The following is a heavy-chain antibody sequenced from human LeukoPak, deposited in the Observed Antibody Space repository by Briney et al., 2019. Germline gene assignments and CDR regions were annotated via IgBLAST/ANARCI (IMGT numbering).Heavy chain of an antibody. CDR3: TTAAGQGGTATEENYFDY. Sequence: GGSLRLSCAASGFTFSNAWMSWVRQAPGKGLEWVGRIKSKTDGGTTDYAAPVKGRFTISRDDSKNTLYLQMNSLKTEDTAVYYCTTAAGQGGTATEENYFDYWGQGTLVTVSS. CDR1: GFTFSNAW. D-gene: IGHD5-18*01. CDR2: IKSKTDGGTT. J-gene: IGHJ4*02. V-gene: IGHV3-15*01.